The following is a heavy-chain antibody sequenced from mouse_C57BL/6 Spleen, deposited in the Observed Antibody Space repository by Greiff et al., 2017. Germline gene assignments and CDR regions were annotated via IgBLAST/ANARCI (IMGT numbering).Heavy chain of an antibody. CDR1: GYAFSSYW. V-gene: IGHV1-80*01. Sequence: VQLQQSGAELVKPGASVKISCKASGYAFSSYWMNWVKQRPGKGLEWIGQINPGDGDTNYNGKFKGKATLTADKSSSTASMQLSSLTSEDSAVYYCARRRDYAMDYWGQGTSVTVSS. CDR3: ARRRDYAMDY. CDR2: INPGDGDT. J-gene: IGHJ4*01.